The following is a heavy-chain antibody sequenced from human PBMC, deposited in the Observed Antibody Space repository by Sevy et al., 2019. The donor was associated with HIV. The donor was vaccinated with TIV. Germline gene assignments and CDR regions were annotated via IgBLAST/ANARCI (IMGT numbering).Heavy chain of an antibody. V-gene: IGHV3-23*01. CDR1: GFTFSTYA. J-gene: IGHJ6*02. CDR2: ISRSGRST. D-gene: IGHD2-15*01. CDR3: AKGYCDGGSCPRDYYYYGMDV. Sequence: GGSLRLSCAASGFTFSTYAMNWVRQAPGKGLEWVSSISRSGRSTYSAYSVEGRFTISRDNFKNTLYLQLSSLRVDDTAVYYCAKGYCDGGSCPRDYYYYGMDVWGQGTTVTVSS.